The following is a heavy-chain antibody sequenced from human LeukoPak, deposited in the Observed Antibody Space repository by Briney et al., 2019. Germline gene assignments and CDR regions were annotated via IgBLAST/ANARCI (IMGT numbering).Heavy chain of an antibody. V-gene: IGHV3-21*01. CDR3: ARGGSSTILSYFDY. D-gene: IGHD2-2*01. Sequence: GGSLRLSCAASGFTFSSYSMNWVRQAPGKGLEWVSSISSSSSYIYYADSVKGRFTISRDNAKNSLYLQMNSLRAEDTAVYYCARGGSSTILSYFDYWGQGTLVTVSS. CDR2: ISSSSSYI. CDR1: GFTFSSYS. J-gene: IGHJ4*02.